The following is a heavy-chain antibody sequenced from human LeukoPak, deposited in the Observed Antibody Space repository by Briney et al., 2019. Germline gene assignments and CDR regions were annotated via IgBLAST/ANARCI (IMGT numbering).Heavy chain of an antibody. CDR2: ISSSSSYI. CDR3: ARDPTAEMASDY. CDR1: GFTFSSYS. D-gene: IGHD5-24*01. V-gene: IGHV3-21*01. J-gene: IGHJ4*02. Sequence: GGSLRLSCAASGFTFSSYSMNWVRQAPGKGLEWVSSISSSSSYIYYAGSVKGRFTISRDNAKNSLYLQMNSLRAEDTAVYYCARDPTAEMASDYWGQGTLVTVSS.